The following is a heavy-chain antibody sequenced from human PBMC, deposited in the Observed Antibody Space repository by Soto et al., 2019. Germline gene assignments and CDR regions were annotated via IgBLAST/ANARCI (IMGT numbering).Heavy chain of an antibody. CDR2: ISGSGDST. Sequence: EVQLLESGGGLVQPGGSLRLSCAASGFTFSSYAMRWVRQAPGKGLEWVSAISGSGDSTYYADSVKGRFTTSRDNSKTTLYLPMNSLWAEDTAVYYCARRGSGSYYDYWGQGTLVTVSS. D-gene: IGHD1-26*01. J-gene: IGHJ4*02. CDR3: ARRGSGSYYDY. CDR1: GFTFSSYA. V-gene: IGHV3-23*01.